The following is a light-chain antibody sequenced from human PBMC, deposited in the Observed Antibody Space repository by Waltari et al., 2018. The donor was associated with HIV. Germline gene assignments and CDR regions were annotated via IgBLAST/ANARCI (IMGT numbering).Light chain of an antibody. CDR3: QVWDSGTVI. CDR2: RDN. CDR1: NIGSKN. Sequence: YEMSQPLSVPLGQTARMTCGGNNIGSKNVHWYQQKPGQAPVLVVYRDNNRPSGIPERFSGSNSGNTATLTITRAQVGDEADYYCQVWDSGTVIFGGGTKLTVL. V-gene: IGLV3-9*01. J-gene: IGLJ2*01.